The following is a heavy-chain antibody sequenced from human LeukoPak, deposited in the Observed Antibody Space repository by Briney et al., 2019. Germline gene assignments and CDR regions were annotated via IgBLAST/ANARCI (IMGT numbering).Heavy chain of an antibody. CDR2: TFYRSTWFY. CDR1: GDSVSSNTAA. J-gene: IGHJ4*02. V-gene: IGHV6-1*01. Sequence: SQTLSLTCAISGDSVSSNTAAWNWIRKSPSSGLEWLGRTFYRSTWFYDYAVSVQSRITINPDTSKNQFLLQLNSVTPEDTAVYYCARDSLGTGTPLDYWGQGTLVTVSS. CDR3: ARDSLGTGTPLDY. D-gene: IGHD1-14*01.